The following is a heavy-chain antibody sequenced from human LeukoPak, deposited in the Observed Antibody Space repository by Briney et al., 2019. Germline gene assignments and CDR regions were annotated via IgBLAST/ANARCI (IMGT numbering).Heavy chain of an antibody. V-gene: IGHV4-39*02. CDR1: GGSISGSSYY. CDR3: ARGGGPCSNGERPPWFDP. D-gene: IGHD2-8*01. CDR2: IYYSGST. J-gene: IGHJ5*02. Sequence: SETLSLTCTVSGGSISGSSYYWGWIRQPPGKGLEWIGSIYYSGSTYYNPSLKSRVTISVDTSKNQFSLKLNSVTAADTAVYYCARGGGPCSNGERPPWFDPWGQGILVTVSS.